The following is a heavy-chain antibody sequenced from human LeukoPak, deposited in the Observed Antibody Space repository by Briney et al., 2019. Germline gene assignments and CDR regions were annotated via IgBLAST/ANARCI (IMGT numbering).Heavy chain of an antibody. V-gene: IGHV3-23*01. CDR2: ISGSGDYT. Sequence: GGSLRLSCAASGFTFSSYGMHWVRQAPGKGLEWVSSISGSGDYTNYAGSVKGRFTISRDNSKNTLYLQMNSLRAEDTAVYYCAKLSSIWGQGTMVTVSS. CDR1: GFTFSSYG. J-gene: IGHJ3*02. CDR3: AKLSSI.